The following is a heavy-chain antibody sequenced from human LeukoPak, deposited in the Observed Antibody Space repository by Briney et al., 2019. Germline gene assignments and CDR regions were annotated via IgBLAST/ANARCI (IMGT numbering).Heavy chain of an antibody. CDR1: GFTFGTFA. J-gene: IGHJ4*02. V-gene: IGHV3-21*01. Sequence: GGSLRLSCAASGFTFGTFAMTWVRQAPGKRPEWVSSISSSSSYIYYADSVKGRFTISRDNAKNSLYLQMNSLRAEDTAVYYCARGGLRVTPVPGSSPYWGQGTLVTVSS. D-gene: IGHD3-10*01. CDR2: ISSSSSYI. CDR3: ARGGLRVTPVPGSSPY.